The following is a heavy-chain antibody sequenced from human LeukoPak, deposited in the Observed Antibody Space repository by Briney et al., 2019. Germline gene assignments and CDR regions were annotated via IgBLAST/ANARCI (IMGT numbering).Heavy chain of an antibody. V-gene: IGHV1-69*13. CDR2: IIPIFGTA. J-gene: IGHJ6*02. Sequence: ASVKVSCKASGGTFSSYAISWVRQAPGQGLEWMGGIIPIFGTANYAQKFQGRVTITADESTSTAYMELSSLRSEDTAVYYCARLRGRDGLRGYYYGMGVWGQGTTVTVSS. CDR1: GGTFSSYA. CDR3: ARLRGRDGLRGYYYGMGV. D-gene: IGHD5-24*01.